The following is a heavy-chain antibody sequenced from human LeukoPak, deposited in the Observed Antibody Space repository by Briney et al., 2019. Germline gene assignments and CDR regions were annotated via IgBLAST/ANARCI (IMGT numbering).Heavy chain of an antibody. CDR3: ARLTTTVTSFDY. D-gene: IGHD4-17*01. CDR2: INPNSGGT. J-gene: IGHJ4*02. V-gene: IGHV1-2*02. CDR1: GYTFTGYY. Sequence: ASVKVSCKASGYTFTGYYMHWVRQAPGQGLEWMGWINPNSGGTNYAQKFQGRVTMTRDTSISTAYMEMGRLRSDDTAVYYCARLTTTVTSFDYWGQGTLVTVSS.